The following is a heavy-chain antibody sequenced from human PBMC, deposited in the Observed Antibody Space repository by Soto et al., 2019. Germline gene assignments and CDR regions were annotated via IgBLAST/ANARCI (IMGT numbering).Heavy chain of an antibody. J-gene: IGHJ4*02. Sequence: EVQLVESGGGLVQPGGSLKLSCAASGFTFSGSAMHWVRQASGKGLEWVGRIRSKANSYATAYAVSLKGRFTISRDDSRNTAYLQMNSLKPEDTAVYYCARGVYDFWSGDPKGLDYWGQGTVVTVSS. CDR1: GFTFSGSA. V-gene: IGHV3-73*02. D-gene: IGHD3-3*01. CDR2: IRSKANSYAT. CDR3: ARGVYDFWSGDPKGLDY.